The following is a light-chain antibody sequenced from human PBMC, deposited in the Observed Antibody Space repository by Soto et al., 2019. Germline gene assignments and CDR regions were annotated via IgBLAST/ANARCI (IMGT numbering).Light chain of an antibody. Sequence: QSVLTQPASMSGSPGQSITISCSGTSSDVGGYSYVSWYQQHPGKAPKLMIYDVSNRPSGVSNRFSGSKSGNTASLTISGLQTEDEADYYCSSYTSSSTPYVFGTGTKVTVL. CDR3: SSYTSSSTPYV. CDR2: DVS. J-gene: IGLJ1*01. V-gene: IGLV2-14*01. CDR1: SSDVGGYSY.